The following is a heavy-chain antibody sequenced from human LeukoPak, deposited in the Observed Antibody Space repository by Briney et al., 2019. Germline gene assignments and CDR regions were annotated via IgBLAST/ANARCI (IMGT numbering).Heavy chain of an antibody. CDR3: ARGPRNDP. Sequence: ASVKASCKTSGYPFTTWEINWVRQAAGQGLEWMGWVHPNSGNTAYAQKFQRRVTMTRDTSISTAYMELSGLRFDDTAVYFCARGPRNDPWGQGTLVTVSS. V-gene: IGHV1-8*01. J-gene: IGHJ5*02. CDR2: VHPNSGNT. CDR1: GYPFTTWE. D-gene: IGHD1-14*01.